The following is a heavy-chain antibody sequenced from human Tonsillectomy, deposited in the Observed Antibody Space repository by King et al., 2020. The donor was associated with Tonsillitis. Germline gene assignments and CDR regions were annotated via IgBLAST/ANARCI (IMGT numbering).Heavy chain of an antibody. D-gene: IGHD4/OR15-4a*01. CDR2: ISVHTGKR. J-gene: IGHJ6*02. V-gene: IGHV1-18*04. CDR3: SRDDYEYYFGGMDV. CDR1: GYTFTNYG. Sequence: QLVQSGADLKKAGASVKVSCKASGYTFTNYGISWVRQAPGQGLEWMGWISVHTGKRKYEQTMQGRVTMTTETSTSTDYMELRSLRSDDTAVYFCSRDDYEYYFGGMDVWGQGTTDTVPS.